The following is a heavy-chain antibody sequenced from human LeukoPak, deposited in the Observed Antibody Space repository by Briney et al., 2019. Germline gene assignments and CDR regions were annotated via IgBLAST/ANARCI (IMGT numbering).Heavy chain of an antibody. D-gene: IGHD2-15*01. Sequence: GGSLRLSCAASGFTFSSYAMSWVRQAPGKGLEWASAISGSGGSTYYADSVKGRFTISRDNSKNTLYLQMNSLRAEDTAVYYCAKGNDCSGGSCFYYFDYWGQGTLVTVSS. CDR1: GFTFSSYA. J-gene: IGHJ4*02. CDR2: ISGSGGST. CDR3: AKGNDCSGGSCFYYFDY. V-gene: IGHV3-23*01.